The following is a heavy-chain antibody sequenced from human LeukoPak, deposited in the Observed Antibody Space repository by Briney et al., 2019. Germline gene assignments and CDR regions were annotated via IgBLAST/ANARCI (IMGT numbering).Heavy chain of an antibody. CDR3: PRGRWEPLRYWYFDL. Sequence: PGGSLRLSCAASGFTFSSYSMNWVRQAPGKGLEWVSSISSSSSYIYYADSVKGRFTISRDNAKNSLYLQMNSLRAEDTAVYYCPRGRWEPLRYWYFDLWGRGTLVTVSS. CDR2: ISSSSSYI. V-gene: IGHV3-21*01. CDR1: GFTFSSYS. J-gene: IGHJ2*01. D-gene: IGHD1-26*01.